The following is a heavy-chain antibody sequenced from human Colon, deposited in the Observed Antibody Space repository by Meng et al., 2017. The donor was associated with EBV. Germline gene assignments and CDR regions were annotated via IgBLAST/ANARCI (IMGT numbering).Heavy chain of an antibody. CDR1: GGSISSSSYY. V-gene: IGHV4-39*01. D-gene: IGHD7-27*01. J-gene: IGHJ2*01. CDR2: IYYSGST. CDR3: ASPLGILGIVDL. Sequence: LQLQESGPGLVKPSETLSLPCTVSGGSISSSSYYWGWIRQPPGKGLEWIGSIYYSGSTYYNPSLKSRVTISVDTPKNQFSLKLSSVTAADTAVYYCASPLGILGIVDLWGRGTLVTVSS.